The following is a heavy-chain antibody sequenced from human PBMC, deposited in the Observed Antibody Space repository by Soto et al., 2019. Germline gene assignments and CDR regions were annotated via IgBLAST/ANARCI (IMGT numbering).Heavy chain of an antibody. J-gene: IGHJ4*02. CDR3: VKVEGPNFGSGRWGFDF. Sequence: EVQLLESGGGLVQPGGSLTLSCEASGFTFSTYAMSWVRQAPGKGLEWVSAIRSSGDSTDYADSVKGRFTISRDNSDNTLCLQMNSLRADDTAVYDCVKVEGPNFGSGRWGFDFWGQGNLVIVSA. D-gene: IGHD3-10*01. V-gene: IGHV3-23*01. CDR2: IRSSGDST. CDR1: GFTFSTYA.